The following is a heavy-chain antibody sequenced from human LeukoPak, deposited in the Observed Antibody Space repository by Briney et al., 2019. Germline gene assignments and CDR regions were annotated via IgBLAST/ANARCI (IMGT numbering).Heavy chain of an antibody. CDR3: AKGVRGGTWYFDL. Sequence: GGSLRLSCAASGFTFSSYAMSWVRQAPGKGLEWVSAISNIGGSTYYADSVKGRFTISRDNSKNTLYLQMNSLRAEDTAVYYCAKGVRGGTWYFDLWGRGTLVTVSS. D-gene: IGHD3-10*01. V-gene: IGHV3-23*01. CDR2: ISNIGGST. CDR1: GFTFSSYA. J-gene: IGHJ2*01.